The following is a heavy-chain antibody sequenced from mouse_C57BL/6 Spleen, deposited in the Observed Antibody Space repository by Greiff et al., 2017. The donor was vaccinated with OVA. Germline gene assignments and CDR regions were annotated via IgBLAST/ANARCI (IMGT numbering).Heavy chain of an antibody. Sequence: EVKVEESGGGLVKPGGSLKLSCAASGFTFSSYAMSWVRQTPEKRLEWVATISDGGSYTYYPDNVKGRFTISRDNAKNNLYLQMSHLKSEDTAMYYCAREGYWGQGTLVTVSA. V-gene: IGHV5-4*01. CDR1: GFTFSSYA. J-gene: IGHJ3*01. CDR3: AREGY. CDR2: ISDGGSYT.